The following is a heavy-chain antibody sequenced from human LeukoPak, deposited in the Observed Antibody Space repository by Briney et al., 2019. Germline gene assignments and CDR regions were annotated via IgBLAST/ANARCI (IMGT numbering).Heavy chain of an antibody. CDR2: INPNSGGT. CDR3: ARESYYYYYGMDV. CDR1: GYTFTGYY. J-gene: IGHJ6*02. Sequence: ASVKVSCKASGYTFTGYYMHWVRQAPGQGLEWMGWINPNSGGTNYAQKFRGRVTMTRDTSISTAYMKLSRLRSDDTAVYYCARESYYYYYGMDVWGQGTTVTVSS. V-gene: IGHV1-2*02.